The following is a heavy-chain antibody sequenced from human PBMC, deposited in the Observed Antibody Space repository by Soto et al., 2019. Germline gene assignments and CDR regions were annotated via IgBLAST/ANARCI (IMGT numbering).Heavy chain of an antibody. V-gene: IGHV3-33*01. CDR2: IWYDGSNT. J-gene: IGHJ6*02. D-gene: IGHD2-8*01. CDR3: TRAGIYGDYYYHGMDV. Sequence: GGSLRLSCAASAFAFNNYGMHWVRQSPGKGLEWVAVIWYDGSNTYYADSVKGRFTISRDNSKNTLYLQMNSLRAEDTAVYYCTRAGIYGDYYYHGMDVWGQGTTVTVSS. CDR1: AFAFNNYG.